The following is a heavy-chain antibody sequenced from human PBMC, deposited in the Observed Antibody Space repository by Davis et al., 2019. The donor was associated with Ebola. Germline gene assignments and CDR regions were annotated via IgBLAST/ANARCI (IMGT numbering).Heavy chain of an antibody. CDR3: AKVEQPGY. V-gene: IGHV3-30*18. J-gene: IGHJ4*02. CDR1: GFTFSSYG. Sequence: GESLKISCAASGFTFSSYGMHWVRQAPGKGPEWVAVISYDGSNKYYADSVKGRFTISRDNSKNTLYLQMNSLRAEDTAVYYGAKVEQPGYWGQGTLVTVSS. D-gene: IGHD6-13*01. CDR2: ISYDGSNK.